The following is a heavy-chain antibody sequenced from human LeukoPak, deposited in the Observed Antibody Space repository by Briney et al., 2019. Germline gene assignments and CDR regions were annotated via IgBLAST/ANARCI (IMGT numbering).Heavy chain of an antibody. J-gene: IGHJ4*02. V-gene: IGHV3-66*01. CDR1: GFNVSSNY. CDR2: IYRSGST. D-gene: IGHD4-23*01. CDR3: ATYNGSNYAFEY. Sequence: QPGGSLRLSCAASGFNVSSNYMSWVRQAPGKGLEWVSVIYRSGSTFYDASVKGRFTISRDNSKNTLYLRMNSLTAEDTAVYYCATYNGSNYAFEYWGQGTLVTVSS.